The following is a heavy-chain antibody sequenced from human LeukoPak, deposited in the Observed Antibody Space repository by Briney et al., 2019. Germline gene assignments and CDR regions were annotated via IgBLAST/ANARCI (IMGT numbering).Heavy chain of an antibody. D-gene: IGHD6-6*01. J-gene: IGHJ6*02. CDR1: GFTFSSYR. V-gene: IGHV3-21*01. CDR3: AKDSSSSNYYYGMDV. Sequence: GGSLRLSCAASGFTFSSYRMNWVRQAPGKGLELVSSISSSSSYIYYADSVKGRFTISRDNAENSLYLQMNSLRAEDTAVFYCAKDSSSSNYYYGMDVWGQGTTVTVSS. CDR2: ISSSSSYI.